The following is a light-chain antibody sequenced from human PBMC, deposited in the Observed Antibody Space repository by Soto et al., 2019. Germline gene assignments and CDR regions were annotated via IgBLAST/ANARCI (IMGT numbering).Light chain of an antibody. CDR2: EVT. V-gene: IGLV2-14*01. Sequence: QSVLTQPASVSGSPGQSITISCSGTSSDVGGYNYVSWYQQHPGKAPKLIIHEVTNRPLGVSNRFSGSKSGSTASLTISGLQAEDEADYYCSSYTSSSPGVFGGGTKLTVL. CDR3: SSYTSSSPGV. J-gene: IGLJ3*02. CDR1: SSDVGGYNY.